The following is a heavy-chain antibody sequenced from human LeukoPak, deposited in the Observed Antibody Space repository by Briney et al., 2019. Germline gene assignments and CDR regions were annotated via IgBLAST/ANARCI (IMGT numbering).Heavy chain of an antibody. CDR1: GFALSSYA. D-gene: IGHD3-16*01. J-gene: IGHJ4*02. CDR2: RSSSDGGT. V-gene: IGHV3-23*01. Sequence: GWSLSLSCAASGFALSSYAMSWVRQAPARGLEWVSARSSSDGGTYHAESVRGRFPISRDNSKNTLFLQMNRLNAEDTAWYYFSRGRVTLGYWGQGTPVTISS. CDR3: SRGRVTLGY.